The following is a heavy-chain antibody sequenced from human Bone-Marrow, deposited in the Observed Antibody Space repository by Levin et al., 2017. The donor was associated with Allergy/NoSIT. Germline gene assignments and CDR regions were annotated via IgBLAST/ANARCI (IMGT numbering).Heavy chain of an antibody. J-gene: IGHJ4*02. D-gene: IGHD6-13*01. CDR3: ATGFFSTHWYAASY. CDR2: IMPAFGTP. Sequence: RASVKVSCKASGGSFSTFAFSWVRQAPGQGLEWMGGIMPAFGTPNYAQKFQGRVTITSDESTYTAHMELSSLRSEDTAIYYCATGFFSTHWYAASYWGQGTLVTVSS. CDR1: GGSFSTFA. V-gene: IGHV1-69*13.